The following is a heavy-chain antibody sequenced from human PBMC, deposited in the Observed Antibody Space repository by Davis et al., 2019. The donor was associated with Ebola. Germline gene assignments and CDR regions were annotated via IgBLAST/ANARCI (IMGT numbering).Heavy chain of an antibody. J-gene: IGHJ4*02. CDR3: ARDGGDYANYYFDY. Sequence: SVTVSCKASGGTFSSYAISWVRQAPGQGLEWMGGIIPIFGTANYAQKFQGRVTITADESTSTAYMELSSLRSEDTAVYYCARDGGDYANYYFDYWGQGTLVTVSS. CDR2: IIPIFGTA. CDR1: GGTFSSYA. V-gene: IGHV1-69*13. D-gene: IGHD4-17*01.